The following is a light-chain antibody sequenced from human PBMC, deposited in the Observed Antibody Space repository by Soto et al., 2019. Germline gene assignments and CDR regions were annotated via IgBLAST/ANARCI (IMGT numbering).Light chain of an antibody. CDR2: DVS. V-gene: IGLV2-14*01. CDR1: SSDVGGYNY. J-gene: IGLJ2*01. CDR3: SSYTSSSTLV. Sequence: QSALTQPASVSGSPGQSITISCTGTSSDVGGYNYVSWYQQHPGKAPKLMIYDVSNRPSGVSNRFSGSKSGNTASLTISRLQAEDEADDYCSSYTSSSTLVFGGVTQLTVL.